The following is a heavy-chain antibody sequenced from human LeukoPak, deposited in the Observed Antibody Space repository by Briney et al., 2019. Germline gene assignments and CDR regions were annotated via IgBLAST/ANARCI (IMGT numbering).Heavy chain of an antibody. CDR2: ISSSSGYQ. CDR3: ARDRLAGTDTFDI. D-gene: IGHD1-1*01. J-gene: IGHJ3*02. V-gene: IGHV3-21*01. CDR1: GFTFSSYS. Sequence: PGGSLRLSCAASGFTFSSYSMNWVRQAPGKGLEWVSSISSSSGYQHYADSVKGRFTISRDNAKNSLYLQMNSLRAEDTAVYYCARDRLAGTDTFDIWGQGTMVTVSS.